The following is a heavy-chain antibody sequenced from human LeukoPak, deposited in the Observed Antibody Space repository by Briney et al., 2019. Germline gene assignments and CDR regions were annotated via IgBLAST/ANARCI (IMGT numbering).Heavy chain of an antibody. CDR2: IYYSGTT. D-gene: IGHD6-13*01. Sequence: SETLSLTCTVSGGSISSGDYYWSWIRQPPGKGLEWIAYIYYSGTTYYNPSLKSRVTISIDTSKNQFSLKLSSVTAADTAVYFCARDPTAAAATDSWGQGTLVTVSS. CDR1: GGSISSGDYY. J-gene: IGHJ5*01. CDR3: ARDPTAAAATDS. V-gene: IGHV4-30-4*01.